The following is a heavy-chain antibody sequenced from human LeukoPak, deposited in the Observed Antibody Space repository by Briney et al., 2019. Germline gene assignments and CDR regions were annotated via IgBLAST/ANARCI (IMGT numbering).Heavy chain of an antibody. CDR3: ARGVDIVATNAFDI. V-gene: IGHV4-4*07. D-gene: IGHD5-12*01. CDR1: GGSISSYY. J-gene: IGHJ3*02. CDR2: IYTSGST. Sequence: PSETLSLTCTVSGGSISSYYWSWIRQPAGKGLEWIGRIYTSGSTNYNPSLKSRVTMSVDTSKNQFSLKLSSVTAADTAVYYCARGVDIVATNAFDIWGQGTMVTVSS.